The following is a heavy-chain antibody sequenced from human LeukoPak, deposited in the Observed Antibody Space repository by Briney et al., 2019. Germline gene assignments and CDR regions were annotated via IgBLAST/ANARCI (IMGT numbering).Heavy chain of an antibody. V-gene: IGHV7-4-1*02. CDR3: ARGGYSGSPDYYFDY. Sequence: ASVKVSCKASGYTFTSYAMNWVRQAPGQGLEWMGWINTNTGNPTYAEGFTGRFVFSLDTSVSTAYLQISSLKAEDTAVYYCARGGYSGSPDYYFDYWGQGTLVTVSS. D-gene: IGHD1-26*01. CDR2: INTNTGNP. CDR1: GYTFTSYA. J-gene: IGHJ4*02.